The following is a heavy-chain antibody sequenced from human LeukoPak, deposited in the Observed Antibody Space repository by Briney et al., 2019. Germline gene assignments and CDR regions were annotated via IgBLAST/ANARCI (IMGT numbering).Heavy chain of an antibody. V-gene: IGHV3-21*01. J-gene: IGHJ4*02. Sequence: GGSLRLSCAASGXTFSTYTVIWVRQAPGKGLEWVSSITSAGNFIYYADSLRGRFTVSRDNAKNSLYLQMNRLRAEDTAMYYCARDLWDHWGQGTLVTVSS. CDR2: ITSAGNFI. CDR3: ARDLWDH. CDR1: GXTFSTYT.